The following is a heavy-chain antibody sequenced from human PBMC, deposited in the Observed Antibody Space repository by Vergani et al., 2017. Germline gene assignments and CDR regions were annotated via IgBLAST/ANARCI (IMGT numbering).Heavy chain of an antibody. V-gene: IGHV3-48*01. CDR3: AKPMEGGTYDFDY. Sequence: EVQLVESGGGLVQPGGSVRLSCAASGFTFSSYSMNWVRQAPGKGLEWVSYISSSISTIYYADSVKGRFTISRDNAKNSLYLQMNSLRAEDTAVYYCAKPMEGGTYDFDYWGQGTLVTVSS. CDR2: ISSSISTI. CDR1: GFTFSSYS. J-gene: IGHJ4*02. D-gene: IGHD1-1*01.